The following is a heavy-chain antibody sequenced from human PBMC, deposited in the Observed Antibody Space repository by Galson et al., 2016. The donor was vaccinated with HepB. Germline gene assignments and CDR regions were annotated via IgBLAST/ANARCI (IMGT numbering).Heavy chain of an antibody. J-gene: IGHJ4*02. D-gene: IGHD1-26*01. CDR3: ATYSGSYRLGY. V-gene: IGHV3-48*01. CDR2: IHSSSSTI. Sequence: SLRLSCAASVFTFSSFSMNWVRQAPGKGLEWVSYIHSSSSTIYYADSVKGRFTISRDNARNSLYLQMNSLRAEDTAVYYCATYSGSYRLGYWGQGTLVTVSS. CDR1: VFTFSSFS.